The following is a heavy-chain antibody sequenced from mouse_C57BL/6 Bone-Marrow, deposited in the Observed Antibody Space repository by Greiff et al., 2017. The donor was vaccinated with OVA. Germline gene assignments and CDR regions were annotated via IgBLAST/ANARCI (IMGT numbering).Heavy chain of an antibody. D-gene: IGHD3-2*02. CDR2: ISSGGSYT. J-gene: IGHJ3*01. CDR3: ARQLRLRRCAY. CDR1: GFTFSSYG. Sequence: DVHLVESGGDLVKPGGSLKLSCAASGFTFSSYGMSWVRQTPDKRLEWVATISSGGSYTYYPDSVKGRFTISRDNAKNTLYLQMSSLKSEDTAMYYCARQLRLRRCAYWGQGTLVTVSA. V-gene: IGHV5-6*01.